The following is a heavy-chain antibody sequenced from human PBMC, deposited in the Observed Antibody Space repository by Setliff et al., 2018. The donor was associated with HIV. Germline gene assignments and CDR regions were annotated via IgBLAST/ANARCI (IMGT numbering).Heavy chain of an antibody. CDR2: ISAFSGNT. CDR1: GCPFTKYG. CDR3: ARYEGVMTYAAYPLGH. D-gene: IGHD3-16*01. Sequence: GASVKVSCKTSGCPFTKYGIIWVRQAPGQGLEWVGLISAFSGNTNSAQKVQGRVTMTTDTSTTTAYMELRSLRSEDTAMYYCARYEGVMTYAAYPLGHWGQGTLVTSPQ. J-gene: IGHJ4*02. V-gene: IGHV1-18*01.